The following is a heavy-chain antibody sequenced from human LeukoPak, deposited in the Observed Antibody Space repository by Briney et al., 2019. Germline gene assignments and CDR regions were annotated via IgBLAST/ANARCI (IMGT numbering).Heavy chain of an antibody. CDR1: GGTFSSYA. Sequence: ASVKVSCKASGGTFSSYAISWVRQAPGQGLEWMGIINPSGGSTSYAQKFQGRVTMTRDMSTSTVYMELSSLRSEDTAVYYCARSSRSWSTFDNWGQGTLVTVSS. J-gene: IGHJ4*02. CDR3: ARSSRSWSTFDN. CDR2: INPSGGST. V-gene: IGHV1-46*01. D-gene: IGHD2-2*01.